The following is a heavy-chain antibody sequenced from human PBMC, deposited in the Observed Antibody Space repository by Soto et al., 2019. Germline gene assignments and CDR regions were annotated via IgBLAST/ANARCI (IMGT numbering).Heavy chain of an antibody. J-gene: IGHJ4*02. Sequence: QVQLQQWGAGLLKPSETLSLTCAVYGGSFSGYFWSWIRQPPGKGLEWIGQIHHTGGTNYNPSLKSRVTISLDTSKNQLSLELSSVTAADTAVYYCARDPADGSGTHWDYWGQGTLVTVSS. V-gene: IGHV4-34*02. CDR3: ARDPADGSGTHWDY. CDR2: IHHTGGT. D-gene: IGHD3-10*01. CDR1: GGSFSGYF.